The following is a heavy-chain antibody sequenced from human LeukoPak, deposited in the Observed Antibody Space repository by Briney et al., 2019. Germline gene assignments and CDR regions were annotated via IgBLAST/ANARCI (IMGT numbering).Heavy chain of an antibody. Sequence: SGGSPRLSCAASGFTFSSYEMNWVRQAPGKGLEWVSYISSSGSTIYYADSVKGRFTISRDNAKNSLYLQMNSLRAEDTAVYYCARGLLSYSGYDFDAFDIWGQGTMVTVSS. V-gene: IGHV3-48*03. CDR2: ISSSGSTI. CDR3: ARGLLSYSGYDFDAFDI. D-gene: IGHD5-12*01. J-gene: IGHJ3*02. CDR1: GFTFSSYE.